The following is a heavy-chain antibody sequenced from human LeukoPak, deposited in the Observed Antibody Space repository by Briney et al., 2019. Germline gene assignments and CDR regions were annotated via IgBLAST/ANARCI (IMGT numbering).Heavy chain of an antibody. V-gene: IGHV4-34*01. CDR1: GFTFSSYS. CDR2: INHSGST. J-gene: IGHJ4*02. Sequence: TGGSLRLSCAASGFTFSSYSMNWVRQPPGKGLEWIGEINHSGSTNYNPSLKSRVTISVDTSKNQFSLKLSSVTAADTAVYYCARGVVAAARRFDYWGQGTLVTVSS. D-gene: IGHD2-15*01. CDR3: ARGVVAAARRFDY.